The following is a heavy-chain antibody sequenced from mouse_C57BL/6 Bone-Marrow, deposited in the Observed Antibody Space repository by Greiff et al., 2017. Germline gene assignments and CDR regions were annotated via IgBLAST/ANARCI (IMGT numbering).Heavy chain of an antibody. Sequence: EVQLQQSGAELVRPGASVKLSCTASGFNIKDDYMHWVKQRPEQGLEWIGWIDPEKGDTEYASKFQGKATITVDTSPNTAYLELSSLTSEDTAVYYCTRIAYWGQGTLVTVSA. CDR1: GFNIKDDY. CDR3: TRIAY. CDR2: IDPEKGDT. V-gene: IGHV14-4*01. J-gene: IGHJ3*01.